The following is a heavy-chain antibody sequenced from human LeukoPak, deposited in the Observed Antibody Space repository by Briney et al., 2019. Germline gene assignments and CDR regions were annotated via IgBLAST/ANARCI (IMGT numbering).Heavy chain of an antibody. J-gene: IGHJ4*02. Sequence: SGTLSLTRGVSRGSIDITNYWSWVRQAPGKGLEWIRAIAHDGTTNYNPSLRSRVAMSFDRANNQFSLSLTSVTAADTAVYYCTREDRPYCPFAYWGQGVLVTVPS. CDR2: IAHDGTT. V-gene: IGHV4-4*02. CDR1: RGSIDITNY. D-gene: IGHD1-26*01. CDR3: TREDRPYCPFAY.